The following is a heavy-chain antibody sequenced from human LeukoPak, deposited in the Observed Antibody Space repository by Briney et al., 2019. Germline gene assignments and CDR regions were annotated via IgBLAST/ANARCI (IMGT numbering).Heavy chain of an antibody. V-gene: IGHV4-34*01. Sequence: PSETLSLTCAVYGGSFSGYYWSWIRRPPGKGLEWIGEINHSGSTNYNPSLKSRVTISVDTSKNHFSLNLTSVTAADTAVYYCARGRQLVRFFPFDFWGQGSLVTVSS. CDR2: INHSGST. D-gene: IGHD6-6*01. CDR3: ARGRQLVRFFPFDF. J-gene: IGHJ4*02. CDR1: GGSFSGYY.